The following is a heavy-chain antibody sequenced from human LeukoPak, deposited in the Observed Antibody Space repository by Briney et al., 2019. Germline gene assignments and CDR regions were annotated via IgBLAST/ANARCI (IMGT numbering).Heavy chain of an antibody. CDR3: ARRARSVVPAAMGDY. Sequence: GASVKVSCKASGYTFTSYGISWVRQAPGQGLGWMGWISAYNGNTNYAQKLQGRVTMTTDTSTSTAYMELRSLRSDDTAVYYCARRARSVVPAAMGDYWGQGTLVTVSS. V-gene: IGHV1-18*01. CDR2: ISAYNGNT. J-gene: IGHJ4*02. CDR1: GYTFTSYG. D-gene: IGHD2-2*01.